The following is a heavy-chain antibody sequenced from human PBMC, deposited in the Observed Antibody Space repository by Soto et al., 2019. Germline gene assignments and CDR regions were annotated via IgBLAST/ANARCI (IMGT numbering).Heavy chain of an antibody. D-gene: IGHD3-22*01. CDR2: ISAYNGNT. V-gene: IGHV1-18*01. J-gene: IGHJ4*02. CDR1: GYTFTSYG. Sequence: QVQLVQSGAEVKKPGASVKVSCKASGYTFTSYGISWVRQVPGKWLEWMGWISAYNGNTKNAPKLQGRGTMTTDTHRSTAYKEPRSLRADDTAVYYCARDLAAQIVDYWGQGTLVTVSS. CDR3: ARDLAAQIVDY.